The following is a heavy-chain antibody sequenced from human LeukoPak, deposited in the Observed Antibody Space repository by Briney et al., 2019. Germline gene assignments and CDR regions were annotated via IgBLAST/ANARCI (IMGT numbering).Heavy chain of an antibody. CDR3: SREDCSGATCYGDGGHFQR. Sequence: GGSLRLSCAASGFTFSKYAMIWVRQAPGKGLEWVSAISGSGGGTYYADSVKGRFTISRDNSKNTLYLQMNSLRAEDTAVYYCSREDCSGATCYGDGGHFQRWGQGTLVTVSS. CDR1: GFTFSKYA. D-gene: IGHD2-15*01. J-gene: IGHJ1*01. CDR2: ISGSGGGT. V-gene: IGHV3-23*01.